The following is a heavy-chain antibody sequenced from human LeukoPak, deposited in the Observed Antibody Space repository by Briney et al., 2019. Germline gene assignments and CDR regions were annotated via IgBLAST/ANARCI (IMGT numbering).Heavy chain of an antibody. CDR2: IYTSGST. Sequence: PSETLSLTCTVSGGSISSGSYYWSWIRQPAGKGLEWIGRIYTSGSTNYNPSLKSRVTISVDTSKNQFSLKLSSVTAADTAVYYCASMLNYDSSGYYGDAFDIWGQGTMVTVSS. CDR1: GGSISSGSYY. J-gene: IGHJ3*02. V-gene: IGHV4-61*02. D-gene: IGHD3-22*01. CDR3: ASMLNYDSSGYYGDAFDI.